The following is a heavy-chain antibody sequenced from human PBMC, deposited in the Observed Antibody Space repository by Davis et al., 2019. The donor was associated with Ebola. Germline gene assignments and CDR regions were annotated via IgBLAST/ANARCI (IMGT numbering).Heavy chain of an antibody. D-gene: IGHD3-3*01. CDR1: GGTFSSYA. CDR2: IIPIFGTA. CDR3: ARAGTIFGVVITPLYGMDV. Sequence: SVKVSCKASGGTFSSYAISWVRQAPGQGLEWMGGIIPIFGTANYAQKFQGRVTITADESTSTAYMELSSLRSDDTAVYYCARAGTIFGVVITPLYGMDVWGQGTTVTVSS. J-gene: IGHJ6*02. V-gene: IGHV1-69*13.